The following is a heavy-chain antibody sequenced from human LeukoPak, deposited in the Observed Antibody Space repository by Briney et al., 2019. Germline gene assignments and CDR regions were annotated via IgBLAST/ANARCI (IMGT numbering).Heavy chain of an antibody. CDR2: IYSGGST. CDR3: AKRDYSDFSGYSPLFDS. V-gene: IGHV3-53*01. J-gene: IGHJ4*02. Sequence: TGGSLRLSCAASGFTVRTNYMSWVRQAPGKGLEWVSIIYSGGSTYYVDSVKGRFTISRDNSKNTLNLQMNRLRAEDTAVYYCAKRDYSDFSGYSPLFDSWGQGTLVTVSS. D-gene: IGHD3-22*01. CDR1: GFTVRTNY.